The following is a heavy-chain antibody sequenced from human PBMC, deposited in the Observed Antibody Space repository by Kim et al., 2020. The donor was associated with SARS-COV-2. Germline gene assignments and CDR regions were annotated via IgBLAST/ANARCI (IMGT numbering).Heavy chain of an antibody. CDR3: ARAPLLEGMDV. CDR1: GFTFSSYS. J-gene: IGHJ6*02. V-gene: IGHV3-21*01. CDR2: ISSSSSYI. D-gene: IGHD1-1*01. Sequence: GGSLRLSCAASGFTFSSYSMNWVRQAPGKGLEWVSSISSSSSYIYYADSVKGRFTISRDNAKNSLYLQMNSLRAEDTAVYYCARAPLLEGMDVWGQGTTVTVSS.